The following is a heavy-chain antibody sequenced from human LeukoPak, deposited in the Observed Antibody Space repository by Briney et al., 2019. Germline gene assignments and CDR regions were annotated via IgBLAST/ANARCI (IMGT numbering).Heavy chain of an antibody. V-gene: IGHV4-34*01. CDR1: GGSFSGYY. J-gene: IGHJ6*02. CDR3: ARDLKQQLVPHYYYGMDV. CDR2: INHSGST. Sequence: SETLSLTCAVYGGSFSGYYWSWIRQPPGKGLEWIGEINHSGSTNYNPSLKSRVTISVDTSKNQFSLKLYFVTAADTAIYYCARDLKQQLVPHYYYGMDVWGQGTTVTVSS. D-gene: IGHD6-13*01.